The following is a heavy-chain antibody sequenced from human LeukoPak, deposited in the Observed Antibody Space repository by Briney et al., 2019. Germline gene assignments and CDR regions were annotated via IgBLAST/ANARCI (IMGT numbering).Heavy chain of an antibody. J-gene: IGHJ4*02. CDR2: INHSRIT. CDR1: GGSFSGYY. D-gene: IGHD3-3*01. Sequence: TSETLSLTCAVYGGSFSGYYWSWIRQPPGKGLEWIGEINHSRITNYNPSLKSRVTISVDTSKNQFSLKLNSVTAADTAVYYCARRHTIFGVVIKYYFDYWGQGTLVTVSS. V-gene: IGHV4-34*01. CDR3: ARRHTIFGVVIKYYFDY.